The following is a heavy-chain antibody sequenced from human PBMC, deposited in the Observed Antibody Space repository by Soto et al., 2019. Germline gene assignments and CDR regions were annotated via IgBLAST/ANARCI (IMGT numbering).Heavy chain of an antibody. CDR1: GCTFSSYA. D-gene: IGHD4-4*01. J-gene: IGHJ4*02. Sequence: GASVKVSCKASGCTFSSYAISWVRQAPGQGLEWMGGIIPIFGTANYAQKFQGRVTITADESTSTAYMELSSLRSEDTAVYYCAREGNSKFDYWGQGTLVTVSS. V-gene: IGHV1-69*13. CDR2: IIPIFGTA. CDR3: AREGNSKFDY.